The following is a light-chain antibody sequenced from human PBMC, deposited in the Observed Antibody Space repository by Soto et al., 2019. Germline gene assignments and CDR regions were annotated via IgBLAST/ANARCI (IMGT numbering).Light chain of an antibody. CDR2: DAS. CDR1: QSVSRSY. V-gene: IGKV3-15*01. Sequence: ETGGAQSPGPLSLYQGDRAALSCRASQSVSRSYLGWYQQKPGQAPRLLIYDASTRATGIPARFSGSGSATEFTLTISSLQSEDFAVYSCQQYRYLPLTFGGGGKVDTK. CDR3: QQYRYLPLT. J-gene: IGKJ4*01.